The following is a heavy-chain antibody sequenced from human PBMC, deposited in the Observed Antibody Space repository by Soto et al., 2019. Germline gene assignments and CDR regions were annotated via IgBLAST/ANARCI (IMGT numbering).Heavy chain of an antibody. J-gene: IGHJ6*03. Sequence: PSETLSLTCAVYGGSFSGYYWSWIRQPPGKGLEWNGEINHSGSTNYNPSLKSRVTISVDTSKNQFSLKLSSVTAADTAVYYCARGRSLTGTRRSYYYYYMDVWGKGTTVTVSS. CDR2: INHSGST. D-gene: IGHD3-9*01. CDR3: ARGRSLTGTRRSYYYYYMDV. V-gene: IGHV4-34*01. CDR1: GGSFSGYY.